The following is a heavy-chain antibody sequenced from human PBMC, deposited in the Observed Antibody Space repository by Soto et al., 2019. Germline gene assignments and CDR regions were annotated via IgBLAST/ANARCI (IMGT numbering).Heavy chain of an antibody. CDR2: ISNDGSNG. V-gene: IGHV3-30*18. D-gene: IGHD3-10*01. CDR1: GFTFRWFG. J-gene: IGHJ4*02. CDR3: AKGEVRGIIPSYVDY. Sequence: GGSLRLSCAGSGFTFRWFGMNWVRQAPGKGLEWVARISNDGSNGYYVDSVKGRFTISRDNPKKTLYLHMASLRAEDTAVYYCAKGEVRGIIPSYVDYWGLGTMVTVSS.